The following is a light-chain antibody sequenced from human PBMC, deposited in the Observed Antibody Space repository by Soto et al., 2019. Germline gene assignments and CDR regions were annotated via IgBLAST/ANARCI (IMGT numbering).Light chain of an antibody. CDR2: SND. V-gene: IGLV1-44*01. J-gene: IGLJ1*01. CDR3: AAWDASLNGYV. Sequence: QSVLTQSPSASGTPGQRVTISCSGSSSNIGSNTVNWYQQLPGTAPKLLIYSNDQRPSGVPDRFSASKSGTSASLDISGLQSEDEADYYCAAWDASLNGYVFGTGTKVTV. CDR1: SSNIGSNT.